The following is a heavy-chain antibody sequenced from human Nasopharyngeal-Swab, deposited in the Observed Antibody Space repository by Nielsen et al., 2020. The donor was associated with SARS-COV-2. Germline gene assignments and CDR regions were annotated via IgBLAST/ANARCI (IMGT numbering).Heavy chain of an antibody. J-gene: IGHJ6*02. CDR1: GFTFSDYY. V-gene: IGHV3-11*04. D-gene: IGHD6-13*01. CDR2: ISSSGSTI. Sequence: GESLKISCAASGFTFSDYYMSWIRQAPGKGLEWVSYISSSGSTIYYADSVKGRFTISRDNAKNSLYLQMNSLRAEDTAVYYCARQLVYYGMDVWGQGTTVTVSS. CDR3: ARQLVYYGMDV.